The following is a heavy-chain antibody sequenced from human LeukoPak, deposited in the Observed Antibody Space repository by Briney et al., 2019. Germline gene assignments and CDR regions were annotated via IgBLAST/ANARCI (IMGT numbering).Heavy chain of an antibody. CDR1: GFTFSDYD. CDR2: IGTAGDT. J-gene: IGHJ4*02. V-gene: IGHV3-13*01. D-gene: IGHD1-1*01. CDR3: ARVAKERVGGVYYFDY. Sequence: GGSLRLSCAASGFTFSDYDMHWVRQATGKGLEWVSAIGTAGDTYYTGSVKGRFTISRENAKNSLYLQTNSLRAGDTAAYYCARVAKERVGGVYYFDYWGQGTLVTVSS.